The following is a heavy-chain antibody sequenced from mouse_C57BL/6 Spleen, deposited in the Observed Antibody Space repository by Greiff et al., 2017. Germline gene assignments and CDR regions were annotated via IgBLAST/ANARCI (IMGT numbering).Heavy chain of an antibody. CDR2: INYDGSST. J-gene: IGHJ2*01. CDR3: ARDWNYFDY. CDR1: GFTFSDSY. V-gene: IGHV5-16*01. Sequence: EVKLVESEGGLVQPGSSMKLSCTASGFTFSDSYMAWVRQVPEKGLEWVANINYDGSSTYYLDSLKSRFIISRDNAKIILYLHMSSLKSEDTTTYYCARDWNYFDYWGQGTTVTVSS.